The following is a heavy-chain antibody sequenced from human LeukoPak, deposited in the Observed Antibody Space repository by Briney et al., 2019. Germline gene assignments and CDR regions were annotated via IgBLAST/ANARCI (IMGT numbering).Heavy chain of an antibody. J-gene: IGHJ4*02. CDR3: ARGTVDTAMDLTATPLYYFDY. D-gene: IGHD5-18*01. CDR1: GGSFSGYY. Sequence: ETLSLTCAVYGGSFSGYYWSWIRQPPGKGLEWIGEINHSGSTNYNPSLKSRVTISVDTSKNQFSLKLSSVTAADTAVYYCARGTVDTAMDLTATPLYYFDYWGQGTLVTVSS. V-gene: IGHV4-34*01. CDR2: INHSGST.